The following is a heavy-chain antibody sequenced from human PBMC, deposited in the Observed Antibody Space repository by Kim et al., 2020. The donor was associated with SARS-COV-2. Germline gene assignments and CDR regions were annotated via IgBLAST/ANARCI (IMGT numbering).Heavy chain of an antibody. Sequence: SETLSLTCAVSGHSISSDNWWHWVRQPPGKGLEWIGEVYHDGGITNYAPSLNSRVTILIDKSKNHFSLHLKSVTAADTAIYYCARDDRYGSGYFFDFWGQGKWVTVSS. CDR2: VYHDGGIT. V-gene: IGHV4-4*02. CDR3: ARDDRYGSGYFFDF. CDR1: GHSISSDNW. D-gene: IGHD3-10*01. J-gene: IGHJ4*02.